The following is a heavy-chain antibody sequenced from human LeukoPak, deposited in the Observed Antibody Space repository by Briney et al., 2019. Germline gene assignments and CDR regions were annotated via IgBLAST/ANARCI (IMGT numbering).Heavy chain of an antibody. CDR1: GFTFSSYW. CDR2: IKQDGSEK. Sequence: GGSLRLSCAASGFTFSSYWMSWVRQAPGKGLEWVANIKQDGSEKYYVDSVKGRFTISRGNAKNSLYLQMNSLRVEDTAVYYCAKKDGYTSSWSFDYWGQGTLVTVSS. D-gene: IGHD6-13*01. CDR3: AKKDGYTSSWSFDY. V-gene: IGHV3-7*03. J-gene: IGHJ4*02.